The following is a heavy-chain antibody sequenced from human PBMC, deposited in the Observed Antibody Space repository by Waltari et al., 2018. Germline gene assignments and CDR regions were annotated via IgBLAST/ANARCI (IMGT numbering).Heavy chain of an antibody. CDR2: IYTSGST. CDR3: ARGYGSGSYFSLEYNWFDP. V-gene: IGHV4-4*07. D-gene: IGHD3-10*01. CDR1: GGSISSYY. Sequence: QVQLQESGPGLLKPSGTLSLTCTVSGGSISSYYLSWIRQPAGKGLEWIGRIYTSGSTNYNPSLKSRVTMSVDTSKNQFSLKLSSVTAADTAVYYCARGYGSGSYFSLEYNWFDPWGQGTLVTVSS. J-gene: IGHJ5*02.